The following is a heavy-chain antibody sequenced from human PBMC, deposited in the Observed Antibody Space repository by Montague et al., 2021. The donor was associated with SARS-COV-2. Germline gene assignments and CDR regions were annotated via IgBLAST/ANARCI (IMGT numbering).Heavy chain of an antibody. V-gene: IGHV4-38-2*02. CDR3: ARDYYDILTGYYTSSFDY. CDR2: IYHSGST. D-gene: IGHD3-9*01. J-gene: IGHJ4*02. CDR1: GYSISSGYY. Sequence: SETLSLTCTVSGYSISSGYYWGWIRQPPGKGLEWIGSIYHSGSTYYNPSLKSRVTISVDTSKNQFSLKLSSVTAADTAVYYCARDYYDILTGYYTSSFDYWGQGTLSPSPQ.